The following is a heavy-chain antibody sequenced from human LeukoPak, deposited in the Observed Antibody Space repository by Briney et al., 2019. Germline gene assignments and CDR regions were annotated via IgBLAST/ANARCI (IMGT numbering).Heavy chain of an antibody. J-gene: IGHJ4*02. V-gene: IGHV3-9*01. CDR2: ISWNSGSI. CDR1: GFTFDDYA. D-gene: IGHD6-13*01. Sequence: GGSLRLSCAASGFTFDDYAMHWVRQAPGKGLEWVSGISWNSGSIGYADSVKGRFTISRDNAKNSLYLQMNSLRAEDTAVYYCARGGIAAAGTGVDYWGQGTLVTVSS. CDR3: ARGGIAAAGTGVDY.